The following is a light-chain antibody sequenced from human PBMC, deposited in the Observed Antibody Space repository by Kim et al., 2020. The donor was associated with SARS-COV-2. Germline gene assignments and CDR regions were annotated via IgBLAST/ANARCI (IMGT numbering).Light chain of an antibody. CDR3: QVWDSSSI. J-gene: IGLJ2*01. CDR2: HDN. V-gene: IGLV3-21*02. Sequence: VSVAPGEPARMTCGGDNLGRKSVHWYQQKPGRAPVLVVHHDNDRPSEIPERFSGSNSGNTATLTITRVEAGDEADYYCQVWDSSSIFGGGTQLTVL. CDR1: NLGRKS.